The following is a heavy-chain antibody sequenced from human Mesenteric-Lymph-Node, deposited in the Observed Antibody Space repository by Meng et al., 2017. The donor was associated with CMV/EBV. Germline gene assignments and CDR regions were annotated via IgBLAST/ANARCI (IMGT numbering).Heavy chain of an antibody. Sequence: ETLSLTCTVSGGSISAYYWSWIRQPPGKGLEWIGYIYYSGSTNYNPSLKSRVTISVDTSKNQFSLKLSSVTAADTAVYYCARRVGYCSSTSCYTMNNWFDPWGQGTLVTVSS. CDR1: GGSISAYY. D-gene: IGHD2-2*02. CDR2: IYYSGST. V-gene: IGHV4-59*01. J-gene: IGHJ5*02. CDR3: ARRVGYCSSTSCYTMNNWFDP.